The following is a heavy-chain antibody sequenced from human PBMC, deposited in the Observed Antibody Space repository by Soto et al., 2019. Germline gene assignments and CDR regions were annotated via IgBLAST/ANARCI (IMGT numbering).Heavy chain of an antibody. CDR2: ITGSGSSS. V-gene: IGHV3-23*01. CDR1: GFTFGTYA. J-gene: IGHJ6*02. CDR3: AKMGFRSSTGSYGYTMDV. Sequence: VGSLRLSCAASGFTFGTYAMTWVRQAPGKGLERVSVITGSGSSSYYADSVKGRFTISRDNSKNTLYLQMKSLRAEDTAVYYCAKMGFRSSTGSYGYTMDVWGQGTTVTVSS. D-gene: IGHD5-18*01.